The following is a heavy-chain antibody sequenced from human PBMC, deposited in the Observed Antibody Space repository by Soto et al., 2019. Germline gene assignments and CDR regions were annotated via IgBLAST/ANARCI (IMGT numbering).Heavy chain of an antibody. CDR2: IYYSGST. Sequence: TSETLSLTCTVSGGSISSGGYYWSWIRQHPGKGLEWIGYIYYSGSTYYNPSLKSRVTISVDTSKNQFSLKLSSVTAADTAVYYCARDRTSAQGIDYWGQGTLVTVSS. V-gene: IGHV4-31*03. J-gene: IGHJ4*02. CDR1: GGSISSGGYY. CDR3: ARDRTSAQGIDY. D-gene: IGHD1-7*01.